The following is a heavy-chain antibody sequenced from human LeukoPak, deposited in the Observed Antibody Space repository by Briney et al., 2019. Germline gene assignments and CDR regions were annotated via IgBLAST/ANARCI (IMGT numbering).Heavy chain of an antibody. D-gene: IGHD3-9*01. Sequence: TGGSLRLSCAASGFTFSSYAMSWVRQAPGKGLEWVSTISKTDGFTYYGDSVKGRFTISRDNSQNTLYLQMNSLRAEDTAVYYCARDSGDILTGYFGYWGQGTLVTVSS. J-gene: IGHJ4*02. CDR1: GFTFSSYA. CDR2: ISKTDGFT. CDR3: ARDSGDILTGYFGY. V-gene: IGHV3-23*01.